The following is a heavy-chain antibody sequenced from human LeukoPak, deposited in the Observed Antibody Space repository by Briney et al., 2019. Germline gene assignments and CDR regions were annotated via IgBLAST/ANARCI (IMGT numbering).Heavy chain of an antibody. CDR3: ARPKPYYYGSGSYYSPFDP. D-gene: IGHD3-10*01. CDR2: MNPNSGNT. V-gene: IGHV1-8*01. CDR1: AYTFTSYD. J-gene: IGHJ5*02. Sequence: ASVTVSCKAAAYTFTSYDINCVRQPAGQGLEWMGWMNPNSGNTGYAQKFQGRVTMTRNTSISTAYMELSSLRSEDTAVYYCARPKPYYYGSGSYYSPFDPWGQGTLVTVSS.